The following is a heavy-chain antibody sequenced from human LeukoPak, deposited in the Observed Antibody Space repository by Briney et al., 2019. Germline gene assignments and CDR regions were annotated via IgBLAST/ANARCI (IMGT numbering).Heavy chain of an antibody. CDR1: GYTFTSYY. Sequence: ASVKVSCKASGYTFTSYYMHWVRQAPGQGLEWMGIINPSGGSTSYAQKFQGRVTMTRDMSISTAYMELSRLRSDDTAVFYCATSSGWKSNIDYWGQGTLVTVSS. V-gene: IGHV1-46*01. CDR3: ATSSGWKSNIDY. J-gene: IGHJ4*02. D-gene: IGHD6-19*01. CDR2: INPSGGST.